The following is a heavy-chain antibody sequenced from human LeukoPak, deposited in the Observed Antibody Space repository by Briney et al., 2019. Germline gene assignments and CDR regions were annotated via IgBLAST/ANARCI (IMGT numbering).Heavy chain of an antibody. CDR3: AREGIAVAPGYYGMDV. D-gene: IGHD6-19*01. CDR2: INAGNGNT. J-gene: IGHJ6*04. V-gene: IGHV1-3*01. Sequence: ASVKVSCKASGYTFTSYAMHWVRQAPGQRREWMGWINAGNGNTKYSQKFQGRVTITRDTSASTAYMELSSLRSEDTAVYYCAREGIAVAPGYYGMDVWGKGTTVTVSS. CDR1: GYTFTSYA.